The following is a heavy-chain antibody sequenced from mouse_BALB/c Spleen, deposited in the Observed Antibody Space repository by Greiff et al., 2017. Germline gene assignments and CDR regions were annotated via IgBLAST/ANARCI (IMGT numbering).Heavy chain of an antibody. J-gene: IGHJ1*01. D-gene: IGHD1-1*01. CDR2: ISCYNGAT. Sequence: LVKTGASVKISCKASGYSFTGYYMHWVKQSHGKSLEWIGYISCYNGATSYNQKFKGKATFTVDTSSSTAYMQFNSLTSEDSAVYYCARVYYYGSSRWYFDVWGAGTTVTVSS. CDR1: GYSFTGYY. CDR3: ARVYYYGSSRWYFDV. V-gene: IGHV1S34*01.